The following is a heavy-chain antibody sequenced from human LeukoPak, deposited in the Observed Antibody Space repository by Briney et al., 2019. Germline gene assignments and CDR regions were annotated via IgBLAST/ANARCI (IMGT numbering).Heavy chain of an antibody. CDR2: FYPSGSS. J-gene: IGHJ4*02. CDR1: DYSISGTYY. D-gene: IGHD2/OR15-2a*01. Sequence: SETLSLTCTVSDYSISGTYYWGWLRQPPGKGLEWIGSFYPSGSSYYNPSLKSRVTISVDTSKHQFSLKLSSVTAADTAVYYCVLLPGYWGQGTLVTVSS. CDR3: VLLPGY. V-gene: IGHV4-38-2*02.